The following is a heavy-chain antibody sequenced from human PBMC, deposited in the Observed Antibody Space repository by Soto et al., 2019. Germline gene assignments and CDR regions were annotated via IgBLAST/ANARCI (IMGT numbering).Heavy chain of an antibody. Sequence: QITLKESGPTLVKPTQTLTLTCTFSGFSLSTSDVGVGWIRQPPGKALEWLALIYWNDDKRYSPSLKSRLTINKDTSKNQVALTVTNMDPVDTATYYCVHDSYDGSGYYPHDAFDIWGQGTMVTVS. CDR1: GFSLSTSDVG. CDR2: IYWNDDK. V-gene: IGHV2-5*01. D-gene: IGHD3-22*01. CDR3: VHDSYDGSGYYPHDAFDI. J-gene: IGHJ3*02.